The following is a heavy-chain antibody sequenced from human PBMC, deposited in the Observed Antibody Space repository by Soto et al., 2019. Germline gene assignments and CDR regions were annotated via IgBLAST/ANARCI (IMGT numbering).Heavy chain of an antibody. CDR2: IYYSGST. Sequence: SETLSLTCTVSGGSISSGGYYWSWIRQHPGKGLEWIGYIYYSGSTYYNPSLKSRVTISVDTSKNQFSLKLSSVTAADTAVYYCARARRVQLWLIGYYFDYWGQGTLVTVSS. CDR3: ARARRVQLWLIGYYFDY. J-gene: IGHJ4*02. D-gene: IGHD5-18*01. CDR1: GGSISSGGYY. V-gene: IGHV4-31*03.